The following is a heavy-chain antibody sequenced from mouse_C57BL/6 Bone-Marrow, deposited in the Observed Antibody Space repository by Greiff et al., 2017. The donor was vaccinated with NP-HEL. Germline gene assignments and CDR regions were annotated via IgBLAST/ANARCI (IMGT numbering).Heavy chain of an antibody. J-gene: IGHJ3*01. CDR2: ISSGGSYT. D-gene: IGHD2-4*01. CDR1: GFTFSSYG. V-gene: IGHV5-6*01. Sequence: EVNVVESGGDLVKPGGSLKLSCAASGFTFSSYGMSWVRQTPDKRLEWVATISSGGSYTYYPDSVKGRFTISRDNAKNTLYLQMCSLKSEDTAMYYCARQDDSWFAYWGQGTLVTVSA. CDR3: ARQDDSWFAY.